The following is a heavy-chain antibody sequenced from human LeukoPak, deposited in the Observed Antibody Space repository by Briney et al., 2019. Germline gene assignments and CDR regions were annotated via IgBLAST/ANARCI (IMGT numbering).Heavy chain of an antibody. CDR2: IKQDGSEK. CDR1: GFTFSSYW. D-gene: IGHD2-15*01. V-gene: IGHV3-7*01. Sequence: AGGSLRLSCAASGFTFSSYWMSWVRQAPGKGLEWVANIKQDGSEKCYVDSVKGRFTISRDNAENSLYLQMNSLRAEDTAVYYCARDRWELLSNSYHYCGLDVWGQGTTVTVSS. J-gene: IGHJ6*02. CDR3: ARDRWELLSNSYHYCGLDV.